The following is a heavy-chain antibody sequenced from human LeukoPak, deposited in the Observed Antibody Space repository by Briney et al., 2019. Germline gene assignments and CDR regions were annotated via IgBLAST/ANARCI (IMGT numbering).Heavy chain of an antibody. D-gene: IGHD5-18*01. V-gene: IGHV3-21*01. J-gene: IGHJ4*02. CDR2: ISSSSSYI. CDR3: ARYDTAMVLQPDY. Sequence: GGSLRLSCAASGFTFSSYSMNWVRQAPGKGLEWVSSISSSSSYIYYADSVRGRFTISRDNAKNSLYLQMNSLRAEDTAVYYCARYDTAMVLQPDYWGQGTLVTVSS. CDR1: GFTFSSYS.